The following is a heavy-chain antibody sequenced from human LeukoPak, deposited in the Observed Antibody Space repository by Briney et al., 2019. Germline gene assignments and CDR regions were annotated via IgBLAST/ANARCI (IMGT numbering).Heavy chain of an antibody. CDR1: GFSFSTYE. CDR3: SLLAVASPQDY. J-gene: IGHJ4*02. D-gene: IGHD6-19*01. CDR2: ISSSGSTV. V-gene: IGHV3-48*03. Sequence: GGSLRLSCAASGFSFSTYEMHWVRQTPGKGLEWVSDISSSGSTVYYADSVKGRFTTSRDNAKNFLYLQMHSLGAEDTGVYYCSLLAVASPQDYWGQGTLVTVSS.